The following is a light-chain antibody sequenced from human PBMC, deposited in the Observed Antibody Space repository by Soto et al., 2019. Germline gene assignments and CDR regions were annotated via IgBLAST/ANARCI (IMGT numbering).Light chain of an antibody. J-gene: IGKJ4*01. CDR3: QRSYSTPLT. CDR1: QSISSY. V-gene: IGKV1-39*01. CDR2: AAS. Sequence: DIQLTQSPSSLSASVVDRVTITCRASQSISSYLNWYQQKPGKAPKLLIYAASSLQSGVPSRFSGSGSGTDFTLTSSRLQPEDFATYYCQRSYSTPLTFGGGTKVDIK.